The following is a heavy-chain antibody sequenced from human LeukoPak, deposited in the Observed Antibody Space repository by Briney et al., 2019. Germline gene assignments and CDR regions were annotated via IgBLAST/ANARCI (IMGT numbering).Heavy chain of an antibody. D-gene: IGHD3-22*01. CDR1: GFTFDDYA. CDR3: AKVRYDSSGPIDY. V-gene: IGHV3-9*01. J-gene: IGHJ4*02. Sequence: PGGSLRLSCAASGFTFDDYAMHWVRQAPGKGLEWVSGISWNSGSIGYADSVKGRFTISRDDAKNSLYLQMNSLRAEDTALYYCAKVRYDSSGPIDYWGQGTLVTVSS. CDR2: ISWNSGSI.